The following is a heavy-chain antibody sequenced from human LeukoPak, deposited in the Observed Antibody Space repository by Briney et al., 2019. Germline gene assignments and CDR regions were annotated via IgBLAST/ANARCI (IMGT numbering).Heavy chain of an antibody. V-gene: IGHV1-46*01. Sequence: ASVKVSCKASGYTFTSYYMHWVRQAPGQGLEWMGIINPSGGSTSYAQKFQGRVTMTRDMSTSTVYMELSSLRAEDTALYYCAKVQARYYDSSGYYFDYWGRGTLLTVSS. CDR1: GYTFTSYY. CDR2: INPSGGST. CDR3: AKVQARYYDSSGYYFDY. D-gene: IGHD3-22*01. J-gene: IGHJ4*02.